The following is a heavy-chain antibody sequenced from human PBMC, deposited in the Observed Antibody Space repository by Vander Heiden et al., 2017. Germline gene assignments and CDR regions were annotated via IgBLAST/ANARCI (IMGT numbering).Heavy chain of an antibody. J-gene: IGHJ4*02. CDR3: ARGPPITIFGVIDY. Sequence: QVQLVESGGGVVQPGRSLRLSCAASGFTLSSYAMHWVRQAPGKGLEWVAVISYDGSNKYYADSVKGRFTISRDNSKNTLYLQMNSLRAEDTAVYYCARGPPITIFGVIDYWGQGTLVTVSS. CDR1: GFTLSSYA. CDR2: ISYDGSNK. D-gene: IGHD3-3*01. V-gene: IGHV3-30-3*01.